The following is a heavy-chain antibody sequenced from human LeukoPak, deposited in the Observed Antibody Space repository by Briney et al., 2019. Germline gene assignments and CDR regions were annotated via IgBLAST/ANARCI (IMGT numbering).Heavy chain of an antibody. V-gene: IGHV1-2*02. CDR1: GYTFTGYY. CDR2: INPNSGGT. J-gene: IGHJ3*02. CDR3: ARDPLVATISEAFDI. Sequence: ASVKVSCKASGYTFTGYYMHWVRQAPGQGLEWMGWINPNSGGTNYAQKFQGRVTMTRDTSISTAYMELSRLRSDDTAVYYCARDPLVATISEAFDIWGQGTMVTVSS. D-gene: IGHD5-12*01.